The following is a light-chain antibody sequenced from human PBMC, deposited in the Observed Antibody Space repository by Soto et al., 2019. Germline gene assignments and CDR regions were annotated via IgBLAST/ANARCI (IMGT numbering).Light chain of an antibody. CDR3: QQANYFPLT. Sequence: DIQMTQSPSSVSASVGDSVTITCRASQGITSWLAWYQQKPGKAPKLLIYAASILQSGGPSRFSGRGSGTYFPLTIRRVQPEDSATYCCQQANYFPLTFGGGTKVEIK. CDR1: QGITSW. J-gene: IGKJ4*01. CDR2: AAS. V-gene: IGKV1D-12*01.